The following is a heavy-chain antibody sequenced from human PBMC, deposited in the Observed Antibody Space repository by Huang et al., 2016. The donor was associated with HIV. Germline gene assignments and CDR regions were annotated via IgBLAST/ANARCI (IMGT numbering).Heavy chain of an antibody. J-gene: IGHJ4*02. D-gene: IGHD6-13*01. V-gene: IGHV3-21*01. CDR3: VKDRGQQLSPFDS. CDR2: SSHSSSVR. CDR1: GFSLDSFN. Sequence: EVQLVDSGGGLVKPGGSLRLSCAASGFSLDSFNMFWVRQTPAKGLQWVASSSHSSSVREYADSGKGRFSIARDNAKNSLYRQMNSLRGEDTAVYYCVKDRGQQLSPFDSWGQGTLVTVSS.